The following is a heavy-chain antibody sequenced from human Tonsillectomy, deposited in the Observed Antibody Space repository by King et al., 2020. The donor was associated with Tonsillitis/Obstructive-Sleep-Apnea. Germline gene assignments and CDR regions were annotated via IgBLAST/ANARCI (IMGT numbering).Heavy chain of an antibody. CDR1: GGSISSDNYY. Sequence: VQLQESGPGLVKPSQTLSLTCTVSGGSISSDNYYWSWIRQHPGKGLEWIGYIDYSGSTYYNPSLKSRVTISVDTSKNQFSLRLSSVTAADTAVYYCARVHYFGWLLGSIVFDIWGQGTMVTVSS. CDR3: ARVHYFGWLLGSIVFDI. V-gene: IGHV4-31*03. J-gene: IGHJ3*02. CDR2: IDYSGST. D-gene: IGHD3-9*01.